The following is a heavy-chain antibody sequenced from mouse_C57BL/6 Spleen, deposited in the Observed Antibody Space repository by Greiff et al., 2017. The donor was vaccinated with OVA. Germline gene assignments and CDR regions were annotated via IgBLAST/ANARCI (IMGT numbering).Heavy chain of an antibody. D-gene: IGHD1-1*01. CDR3: TREYYYGSRYYAMDY. J-gene: IGHJ4*01. V-gene: IGHV5-9-1*02. Sequence: EVMLVESGEGLVKPGGSLKLSCAASGFTFSSYAMSWVRQTPEKRLEWVAYISSGGDYIYYADTVKGRFTISRDNARNTLYLQMSSLKSEDTAMYYCTREYYYGSRYYAMDYWGQGTSVTVSS. CDR1: GFTFSSYA. CDR2: ISSGGDYI.